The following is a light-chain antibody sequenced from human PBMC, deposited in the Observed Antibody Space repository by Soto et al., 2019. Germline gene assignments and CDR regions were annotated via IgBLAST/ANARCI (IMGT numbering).Light chain of an antibody. CDR3: QYYNNWYP. J-gene: IGKJ2*01. Sequence: EVVMTQSPATLSVSPGERATLSCRASQSIRSDVAWYQQKPGQSPRLLIHGASTRATGIPARFSGSGSGTEFTLTISSLESGDFALYYCQYYNNWYPLGQGTKLEI. CDR2: GAS. CDR1: QSIRSD. V-gene: IGKV3D-15*01.